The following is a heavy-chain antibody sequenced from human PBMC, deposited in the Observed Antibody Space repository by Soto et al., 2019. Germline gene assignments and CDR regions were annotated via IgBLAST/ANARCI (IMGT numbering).Heavy chain of an antibody. J-gene: IGHJ6*02. CDR3: ARASPVVNDV. Sequence: SETLSLTCTVSGGSISSGDYYWSWIRQPPGKGLGWIGSIYYSGSTYYNPSLKSRVTISVDTSKNQFSLKLSSVTAADTAVYYCARASPVVNDVWGQGTTVTVSS. V-gene: IGHV4-30-4*01. CDR1: GGSISSGDYY. CDR2: IYYSGST.